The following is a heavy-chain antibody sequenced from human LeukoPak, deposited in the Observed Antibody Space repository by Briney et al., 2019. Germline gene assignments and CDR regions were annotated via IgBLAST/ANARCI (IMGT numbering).Heavy chain of an antibody. V-gene: IGHV3-30*18. D-gene: IGHD6-13*01. CDR2: LSDDGSNK. Sequence: GRSLRLSCAASRFTFSYFAMHWVRQAPGKGLEWVAVLSDDGSNKIYADSVKGRFTISRDNSKNTLYLQMNSLRAEDTAFYYCAKDPHSSSWYYFDSWGQGTLVTVSS. CDR3: AKDPHSSSWYYFDS. CDR1: RFTFSYFA. J-gene: IGHJ4*02.